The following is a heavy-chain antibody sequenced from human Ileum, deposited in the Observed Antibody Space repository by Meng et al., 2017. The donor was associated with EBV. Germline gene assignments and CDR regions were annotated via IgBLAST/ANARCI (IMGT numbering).Heavy chain of an antibody. CDR3: ARAGNGGSYYFTY. D-gene: IGHD1-26*01. CDR2: ISAYNGNT. V-gene: IGHV1-18*01. CDR1: GYTFSNYG. Sequence: QIQLVQSGAEVKKPGDSVKVSCKASGYTFSNYGISWLRQAPGQGLEWMGWISAYNGNTNYAQNLQGRVTMTTDTSTGTAYVEVRSLRSDDTAVYYCARAGNGGSYYFTYWGQGTLVTVSS. J-gene: IGHJ4*02.